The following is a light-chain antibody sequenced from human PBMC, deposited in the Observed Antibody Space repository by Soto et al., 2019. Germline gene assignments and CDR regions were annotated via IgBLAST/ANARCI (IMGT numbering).Light chain of an antibody. CDR3: QQYTKWPLT. CDR2: HAS. V-gene: IGKV3-15*01. J-gene: IGKJ4*01. CDR1: QSVYSN. Sequence: EIVMTQSPATLSVSPGERATLSCRASQSVYSNLAWYQQKPGQAPRLLIYHASTRATGIPARFSGGGSGTEFTLTISSLQSEDFAVYYCQQYTKWPLTFGGGTKVEIE.